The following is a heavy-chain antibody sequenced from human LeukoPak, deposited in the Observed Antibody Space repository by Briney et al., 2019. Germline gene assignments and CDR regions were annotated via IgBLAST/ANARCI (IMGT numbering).Heavy chain of an antibody. CDR3: ARAARRYGITGTGDY. CDR2: INSDGSST. J-gene: IGHJ4*02. V-gene: IGHV3-74*01. Sequence: GGSLRLSCAASGFTFSSYWMHWVRQAPGKGLVWVSRINSDGSSTSYADSVKGRFTISRDNAKNSLYLQMNSLRAEDTAVYYCARAARRYGITGTGDYWGQGTLVTVSS. D-gene: IGHD1-7*01. CDR1: GFTFSSYW.